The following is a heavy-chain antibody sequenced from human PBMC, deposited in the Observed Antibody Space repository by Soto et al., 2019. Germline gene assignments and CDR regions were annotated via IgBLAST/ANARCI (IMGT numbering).Heavy chain of an antibody. CDR1: GFTFTNYL. CDR3: AKDTYSRSWYF. J-gene: IGHJ4*02. V-gene: IGHV3-23*05. CDR2: IDKRGGDT. Sequence: GGCLRLACAASGFTFTNYLMTWVRQAPGKGLEWVSSIDKRGGDTYYADSVKGRFTISRDNSKNTLYLQMNGLRAEDTALYYCAKDTYSRSWYFWGQGTLVTVSS. D-gene: IGHD2-2*01.